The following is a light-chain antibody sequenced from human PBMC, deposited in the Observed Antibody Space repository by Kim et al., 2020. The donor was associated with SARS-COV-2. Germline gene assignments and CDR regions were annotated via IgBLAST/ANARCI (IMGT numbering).Light chain of an antibody. CDR2: GKY. CDR1: SLRNYY. CDR3: NSRDSSGDHVV. J-gene: IGLJ3*02. Sequence: ALGQTVRLTCQGDSLRNYYATWYQQRPGQAPVLVLYGKYNRPSGIPDRFSGSASGNTASLTITGAQAEDEADYYRNSRDSSGDHVVFGGGTQLTVL. V-gene: IGLV3-19*01.